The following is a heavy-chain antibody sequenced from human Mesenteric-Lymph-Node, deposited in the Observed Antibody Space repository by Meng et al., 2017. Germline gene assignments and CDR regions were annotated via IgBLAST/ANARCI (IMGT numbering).Heavy chain of an antibody. J-gene: IGHJ4*02. CDR3: ASRNIVGGLYFDN. CDR1: GGTFSSYT. Sequence: SVKVSCKASGGTFSSYTISWVRQAPGQGLEWMGGIIPIFGTANYAQKFQGRVTITADESTSTAYMELSSLRSEDTAVYYCASRNIVGGLYFDNWGRGTLVTVS. D-gene: IGHD1-26*01. CDR2: IIPIFGTA. V-gene: IGHV1-69*13.